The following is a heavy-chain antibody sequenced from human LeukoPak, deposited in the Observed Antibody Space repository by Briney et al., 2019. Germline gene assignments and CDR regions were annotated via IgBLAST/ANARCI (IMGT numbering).Heavy chain of an antibody. CDR1: GYTFTGYY. CDR2: INPNSGGT. J-gene: IGHJ6*02. V-gene: IGHV1-2*02. D-gene: IGHD2-2*01. CDR3: ARDLVMTQASYYYYGMDV. Sequence: ASVKVSCKASGYTFTGYYMHWVRQAPGQGLEWMGWINPNSGGTNYAQRFQGRVTMTRDTSISTAYMELSRLRSDDTAVYYCARDLVMTQASYYYYGMDVWGQGTTVTVSS.